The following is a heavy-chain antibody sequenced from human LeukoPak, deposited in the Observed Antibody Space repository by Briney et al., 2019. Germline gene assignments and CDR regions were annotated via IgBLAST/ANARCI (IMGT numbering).Heavy chain of an antibody. D-gene: IGHD3-22*01. CDR1: GGSVSSSSSY. J-gene: IGHJ5*02. V-gene: IGHV4-39*01. Sequence: PSETLSLTCTVSGGSVSSSSSYWGWIRQPPGKGLEWIGSAYFTGSTNYNPSLKTRVTISLDTSKNQFSLRLTSVIASDTAVYYCATSGHSYYYTPGDFSWGQGTLVTVSS. CDR2: AYFTGST. CDR3: ATSGHSYYYTPGDFS.